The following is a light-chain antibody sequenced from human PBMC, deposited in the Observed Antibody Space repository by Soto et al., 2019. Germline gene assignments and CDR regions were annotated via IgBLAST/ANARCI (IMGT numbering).Light chain of an antibody. J-gene: IGKJ1*01. V-gene: IGKV3-15*01. CDR2: GAS. CDR1: QAVNSN. CDR3: QHYSGWQPWT. Sequence: EVVMTQSPATLSVSPGERATLSCRASQAVNSNLAGYQQKPGQAPRLLIYGASTRASDILARFSGSGSETPFTLTISSLQSEDFAVYYSQHYSGWQPWTFGPGTRVEIK.